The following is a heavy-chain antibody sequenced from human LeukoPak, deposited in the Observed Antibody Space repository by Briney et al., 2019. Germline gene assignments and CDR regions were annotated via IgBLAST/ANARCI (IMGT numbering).Heavy chain of an antibody. D-gene: IGHD3-22*01. CDR1: GGSISSYY. CDR2: IYYSGST. Sequence: SETLSLTCTVSGGSISSYYWSWIRQPPGKGLEWIGYIYYSGSTNYNPSLKSRVTISVDTSKNQFSLKLSSVTAADTAVYYCARGLDYYDSSGYLYSVLIPWFDPWGQGTLVTVSS. J-gene: IGHJ5*02. V-gene: IGHV4-59*01. CDR3: ARGLDYYDSSGYLYSVLIPWFDP.